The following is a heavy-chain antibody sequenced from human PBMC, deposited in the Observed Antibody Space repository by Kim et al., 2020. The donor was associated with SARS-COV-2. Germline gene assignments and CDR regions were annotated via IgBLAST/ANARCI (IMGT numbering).Heavy chain of an antibody. D-gene: IGHD2-2*01. Sequence: ASVKVSCKASGYTFTSYAMNWVRQAPGQGLEWMGWINTNTGNPTYAQGFTGRFVFSLDTSVSTAYLQISSLKAEDTAVYYCARDPGYCSSTSCSYRNNWLDPWGQGTLVTVSS. CDR2: INTNTGNP. CDR3: ARDPGYCSSTSCSYRNNWLDP. CDR1: GYTFTSYA. V-gene: IGHV7-4-1*02. J-gene: IGHJ5*02.